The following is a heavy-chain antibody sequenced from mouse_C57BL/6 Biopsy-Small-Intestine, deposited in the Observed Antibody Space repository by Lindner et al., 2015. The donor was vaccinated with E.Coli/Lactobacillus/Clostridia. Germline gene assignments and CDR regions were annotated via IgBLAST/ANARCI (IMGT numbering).Heavy chain of an antibody. Sequence: VQLQESGPELVKPGASVKMSCKASGYTFTSYVMHWVKQKPGQGLEWIGYINPDNNSTRYNEKFKGKATLTSDKSSNTAYMELSSLTSEDSTVYYCTMGRSYWYFDVWGAGTTVTVSS. V-gene: IGHV1-14*01. CDR3: TMGRSYWYFDV. J-gene: IGHJ1*01. CDR1: GYTFTSYV. CDR2: INPDNNST.